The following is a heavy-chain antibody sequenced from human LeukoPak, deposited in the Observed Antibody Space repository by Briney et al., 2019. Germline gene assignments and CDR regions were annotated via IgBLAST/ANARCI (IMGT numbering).Heavy chain of an antibody. V-gene: IGHV4-39*01. CDR2: IYYSGST. CDR3: ARPDDSSGFDY. CDR1: GGSISSSSYY. J-gene: IGHJ4*02. D-gene: IGHD3-22*01. Sequence: SETLSPTCTVSGGSISSSSYYWGWIRQPPGKGLEWIGSIYYSGSTYYNPSLKSRVTISVDTSKNQFSLKLSSVTAADTAVYYCARPDDSSGFDYWGQGTLVTVSS.